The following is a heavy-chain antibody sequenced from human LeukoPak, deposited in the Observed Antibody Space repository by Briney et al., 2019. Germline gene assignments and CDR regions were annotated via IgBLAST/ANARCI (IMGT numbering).Heavy chain of an antibody. CDR2: INQDGSGT. D-gene: IGHD2-21*02. Sequence: GGSLRLSCAASTSTFSTHWMSWVRQAPGKGLEWVANINQDGSGTSYVDSVKGRFTISRDNARNSVYLQMNSLGAEDTAVYYCARVDTAEAFDIWGQGTMVTVSS. V-gene: IGHV3-7*01. CDR1: TSTFSTHW. CDR3: ARVDTAEAFDI. J-gene: IGHJ3*02.